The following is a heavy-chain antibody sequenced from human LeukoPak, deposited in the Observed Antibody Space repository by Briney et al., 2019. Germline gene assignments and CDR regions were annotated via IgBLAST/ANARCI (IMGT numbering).Heavy chain of an antibody. CDR1: GGSISSGGYY. CDR2: IYYSGST. CDR3: ARDLGLSLDY. D-gene: IGHD3-16*01. V-gene: IGHV4-31*03. J-gene: IGHJ4*02. Sequence: SETLSLTCTVSGGSISSGGYYWSWIRQHPGKGLEWIGYIYYSGSTYYNPSLKSRVTISVDTSKNQFSLRLSSVTAADTAVYYCARDLGLSLDYWGQGILVTVSS.